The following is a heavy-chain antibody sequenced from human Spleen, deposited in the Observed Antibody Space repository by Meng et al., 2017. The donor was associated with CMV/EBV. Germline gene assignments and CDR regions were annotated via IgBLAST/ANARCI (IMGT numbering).Heavy chain of an antibody. CDR3: ARDQGNPASTKFDY. CDR2: ISSSSSYI. V-gene: IGHV3-21*01. CDR1: GFTFSSYS. J-gene: IGHJ4*02. Sequence: ETLSLTCAASGFTFSSYSVNWVRQAPGKGLEWVSSISSSSSYIYYADSVKGRFTISRDNAKNSLYLQMNSLRAEDTAVYYCARDQGNPASTKFDYWGQGTLVTVSS.